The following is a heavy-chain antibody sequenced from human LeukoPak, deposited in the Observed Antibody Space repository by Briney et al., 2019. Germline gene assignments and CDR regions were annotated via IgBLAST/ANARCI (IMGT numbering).Heavy chain of an antibody. CDR3: ARHPTGYSTGWYVD. CDR1: GVSISSYY. CDR2: IYYSGTT. V-gene: IGHV4-59*08. D-gene: IGHD6-19*01. J-gene: IGHJ4*02. Sequence: SETPSLTCTVSGVSISSYYWSWLRQPPGKGLEWIGNIYYSGTTNYNPSLKSRVTMSVDTSKNQFSLKLSSVTAADTAVYYCARHPTGYSTGWYVDWGQGTLVTVSS.